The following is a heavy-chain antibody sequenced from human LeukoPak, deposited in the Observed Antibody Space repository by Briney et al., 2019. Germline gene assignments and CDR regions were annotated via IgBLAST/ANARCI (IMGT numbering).Heavy chain of an antibody. CDR1: GFTFSSYW. V-gene: IGHV3-7*01. CDR2: IKQDGSEK. J-gene: IGHJ5*02. CDR3: ARGGPTTVSPLRFDP. Sequence: TGGSLRLSCAASGFTFSSYWMSWVRQAPGKGLEWVANIKQDGSEKYYVDSVKGRFTISRDNAKNSLYLQMNSLRAEDTAVYYCARGGPTTVSPLRFDPWGQGTLVTVSS. D-gene: IGHD4-17*01.